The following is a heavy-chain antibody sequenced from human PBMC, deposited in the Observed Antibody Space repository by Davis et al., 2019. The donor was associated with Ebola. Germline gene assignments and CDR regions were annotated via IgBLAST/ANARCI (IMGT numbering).Heavy chain of an antibody. J-gene: IGHJ4*02. CDR2: INSDGSDS. CDR1: GFTFSYYW. D-gene: IGHD3-10*01. Sequence: GESLKISCEASGFTFSYYWMHWVRQVPGKGLMWVSRINSDGSDSTYADSVKGRFIISRDNAKNSLYLQMNSLRPEDTAVYYCARDRGILRLVGDYYFDNWGQGTLVTVSS. CDR3: ARDRGILRLVGDYYFDN. V-gene: IGHV3-74*03.